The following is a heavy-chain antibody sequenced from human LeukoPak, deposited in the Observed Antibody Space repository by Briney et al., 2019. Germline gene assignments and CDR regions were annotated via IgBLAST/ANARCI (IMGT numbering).Heavy chain of an antibody. Sequence: SETLSLTCTVSGGSISSGGYYWSWIRQHPGKGLEWIGYIYYSGSTYYNPSLKSRVTISVDTSKNQLSLKLSSVTAADTAVYYCARALIDSSSPSFDYWGQGTLVTVSS. CDR2: IYYSGST. V-gene: IGHV4-31*03. CDR1: GGSISSGGYY. D-gene: IGHD6-6*01. CDR3: ARALIDSSSPSFDY. J-gene: IGHJ4*02.